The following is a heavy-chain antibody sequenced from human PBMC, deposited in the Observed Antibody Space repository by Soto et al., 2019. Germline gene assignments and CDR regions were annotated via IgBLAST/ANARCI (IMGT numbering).Heavy chain of an antibody. J-gene: IGHJ6*02. CDR3: ARGSSLLWFGESYYYYGMDV. Sequence: PSETQSLTSPVSGGSIRSYYWSWIRQPPGKGLEWIGYIYYSGSTSYNPSLKSRVTISVDTSKNQFSLKLSSVTAADTAVYYCARGSSLLWFGESYYYYGMDVWGQGTTVTVSS. D-gene: IGHD3-10*01. CDR1: GGSIRSYY. V-gene: IGHV4-59*01. CDR2: IYYSGST.